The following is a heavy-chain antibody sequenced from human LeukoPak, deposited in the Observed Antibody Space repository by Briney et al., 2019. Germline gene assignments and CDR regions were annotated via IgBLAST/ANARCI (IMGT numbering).Heavy chain of an antibody. CDR2: IKGDGSST. CDR3: ARLFRKGQKLQDFDY. J-gene: IGHJ4*02. CDR1: GFTFSSYW. V-gene: IGHV3-74*01. D-gene: IGHD6-6*01. Sequence: PGGSLRLSCAASGFTFSSYWMHWVRHTPGKGLVWVSRIKGDGSSTSYADSVKGRFTISRDNAKNTLYLQMNSLRAEDTAVYYCARLFRKGQKLQDFDYWGQGTLVTVSS.